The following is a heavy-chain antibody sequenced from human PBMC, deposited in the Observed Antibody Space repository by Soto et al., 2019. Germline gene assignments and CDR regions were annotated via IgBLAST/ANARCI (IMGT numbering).Heavy chain of an antibody. V-gene: IGHV3-33*01. Sequence: GGSLRLSCAASGFTFSSYGMHGVRPAPGKGLEWVAVIWYDGSNKYYADSVKGRFTISRDNSKNTLYLQMNSLRAEDTAVYYCARPSWNDYPWVHQAPYGMDVWGQGTTVTVSS. CDR2: IWYDGSNK. CDR1: GFTFSSYG. J-gene: IGHJ6*02. CDR3: ARPSWNDYPWVHQAPYGMDV. D-gene: IGHD1-1*01.